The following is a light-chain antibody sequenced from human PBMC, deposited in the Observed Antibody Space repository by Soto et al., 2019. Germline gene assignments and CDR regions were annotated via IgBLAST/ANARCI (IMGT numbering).Light chain of an antibody. CDR3: QQYDNLPALT. V-gene: IGKV1-33*01. CDR1: QDISNY. Sequence: DIQMTQSPSSLSASVGDRVTITCQASQDISNYLHWYQQKPGKAPKLLIYDASNLETGVPSSFSGSGSGTDFTFTISSLQPEDIATYYCQQYDNLPALTFGGGTKVEIK. J-gene: IGKJ4*01. CDR2: DAS.